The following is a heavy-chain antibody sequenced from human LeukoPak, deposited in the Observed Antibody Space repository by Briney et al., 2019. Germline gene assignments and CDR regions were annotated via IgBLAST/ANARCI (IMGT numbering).Heavy chain of an antibody. CDR2: FDPEDGET. CDR1: GGTFSSYA. Sequence: ASVNVSCKASGGTFSSYAISWVRQAPGKGLEWMGGFDPEDGETIYAQKFQGRVTMTEDTSTDTAYMELSSLRSEDTAVYYCATSSWSPFDYWGQGTLVTVSS. D-gene: IGHD2-15*01. J-gene: IGHJ4*02. V-gene: IGHV1-24*01. CDR3: ATSSWSPFDY.